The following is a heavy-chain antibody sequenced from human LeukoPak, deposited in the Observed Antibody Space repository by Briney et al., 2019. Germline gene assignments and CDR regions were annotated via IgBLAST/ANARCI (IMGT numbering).Heavy chain of an antibody. CDR3: AKDGEATIPFDY. Sequence: GGSLRLSCAASGFTFSDYGMDWVRQAPGEVLGWVSAISGSGGSTYYADSVKGRFTISRDNSKNTLYLQMNSLRAEDTAVYYCAKDGEATIPFDYWGQGTLVTVSS. V-gene: IGHV3-23*01. CDR2: ISGSGGST. J-gene: IGHJ4*02. D-gene: IGHD5-24*01. CDR1: GFTFSDYG.